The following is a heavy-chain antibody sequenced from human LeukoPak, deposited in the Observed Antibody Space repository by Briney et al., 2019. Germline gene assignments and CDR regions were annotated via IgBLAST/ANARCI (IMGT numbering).Heavy chain of an antibody. CDR3: AKDPSPLDIVVVPAAMISDY. CDR1: GFTFSSYA. D-gene: IGHD2-2*01. Sequence: GSLRLSCAASGFTFSSYAMSWVRQAPGKGLEWVSAISGIGGSTYYADSVKGRFTISRDNSKNTLYLQMNSLRAEDAAVYYCAKDPSPLDIVVVPAAMISDYWGQGTLVTVSS. J-gene: IGHJ4*02. V-gene: IGHV3-23*01. CDR2: ISGIGGST.